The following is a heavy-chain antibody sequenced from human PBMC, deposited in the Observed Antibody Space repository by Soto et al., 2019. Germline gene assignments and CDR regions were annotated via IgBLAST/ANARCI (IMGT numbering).Heavy chain of an antibody. CDR2: IYPGDSDT. V-gene: IGHV5-51*01. CDR3: ARSRQQLDPDWFDP. CDR1: GYTFTDYW. D-gene: IGHD6-13*01. J-gene: IGHJ5*02. Sequence: GESLKISCKGSGYTFTDYWIGWVRQLPGKGLEWMGIIYPGDSDTRYSPSFQGHVTITVDKSISTAYLQWSSLKASDTAMYYCARSRQQLDPDWFDPWGQGTLVTVSS.